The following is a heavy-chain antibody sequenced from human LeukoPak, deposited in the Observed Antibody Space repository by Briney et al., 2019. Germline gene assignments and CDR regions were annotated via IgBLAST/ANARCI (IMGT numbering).Heavy chain of an antibody. Sequence: GSLRLSCVVSGFTLSSHWMSWVRQPPGKGLEWIGEINHSGSTNYNPSLKSRVTISVDTSKNQFSLKLSSVTAADTAVYYCARRKKGSGGLFDYWGQGALVTVSS. CDR1: GFTLSSHW. CDR3: ARRKKGSGGLFDY. V-gene: IGHV4-34*01. J-gene: IGHJ4*02. CDR2: INHSGST. D-gene: IGHD3-10*01.